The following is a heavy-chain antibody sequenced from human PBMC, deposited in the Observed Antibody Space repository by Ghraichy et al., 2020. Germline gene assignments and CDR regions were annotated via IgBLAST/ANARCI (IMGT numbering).Heavy chain of an antibody. V-gene: IGHV3-15*01. CDR3: TPRTRYCTNGVCYMEDYFDY. Sequence: GGSLRLSCAASGFTFSNAWMSWVRQAPGKGLEWVGRIKSKTDGGTTDYAAPVKGRFTISRDDSKNTLYLQMNSLKTEDTAVYYCTPRTRYCTNGVCYMEDYFDYWGQGTLVTVSS. J-gene: IGHJ4*02. CDR1: GFTFSNAW. D-gene: IGHD2-8*01. CDR2: IKSKTDGGTT.